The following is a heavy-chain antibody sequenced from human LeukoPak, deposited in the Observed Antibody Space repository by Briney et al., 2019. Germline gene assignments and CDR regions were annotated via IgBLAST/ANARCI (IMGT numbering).Heavy chain of an antibody. V-gene: IGHV3-48*03. CDR3: AKGRAARGRGNYFYMDV. Sequence: GGSLRLSCAASGFTFSSYEMNWVRQAPGKGLEWVSYISSSGSTIYYADSVKGRFTISRDNRENSLYLQMNSLRPEDTALYYCAKGRAARGRGNYFYMDVWGKGTTVTVSS. J-gene: IGHJ6*03. D-gene: IGHD2/OR15-2a*01. CDR1: GFTFSSYE. CDR2: ISSSGSTI.